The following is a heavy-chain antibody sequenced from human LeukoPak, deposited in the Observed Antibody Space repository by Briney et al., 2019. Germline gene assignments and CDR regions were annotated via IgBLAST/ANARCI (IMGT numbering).Heavy chain of an antibody. CDR2: ISGYNGNT. CDR1: GYTFTTYG. J-gene: IGHJ4*02. CDR3: AREHLGSSPLDY. Sequence: ASVKVSCKASGYTFTTYGITWVRQAPGQGPEWMGWISGYNGNTKYAQKLQGRVTMTTDTSTSTAYMELRSLRSDDTAVYYCAREHLGSSPLDYWGQGTLVTVSS. V-gene: IGHV1-18*01. D-gene: IGHD6-13*01.